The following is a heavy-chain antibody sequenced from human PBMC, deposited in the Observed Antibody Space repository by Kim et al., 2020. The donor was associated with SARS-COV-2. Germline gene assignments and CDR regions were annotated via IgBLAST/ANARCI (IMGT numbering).Heavy chain of an antibody. CDR2: ISAYNGNT. Sequence: ASVKVSCKASGYTFTSYGISWVRQAPGQGLEWMGWISAYNGNTNYAQKLQGRVTMTTDTSTSTAYMELRSLRSDDTAMYYCARPSYDILTGYPIHFDYWGPGTLVTVSS. D-gene: IGHD3-9*01. CDR1: GYTFTSYG. J-gene: IGHJ4*02. CDR3: ARPSYDILTGYPIHFDY. V-gene: IGHV1-18*01.